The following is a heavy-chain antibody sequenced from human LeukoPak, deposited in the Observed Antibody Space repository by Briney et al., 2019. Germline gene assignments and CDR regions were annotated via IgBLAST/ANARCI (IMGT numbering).Heavy chain of an antibody. CDR3: ARGYSSSYRIDY. D-gene: IGHD6-6*01. CDR1: GFTFSSYW. CDR2: IKQDGSAK. Sequence: GGSLRLSCAVSGFTFSSYWMSWVRQAPGKGLEWVANIKQDGSAKYYVDSVKGRFTISRDNAKNSLYLQMNSLRAEDTAVYYCARGYSSSYRIDYWGQGALVTVSS. J-gene: IGHJ4*02. V-gene: IGHV3-7*01.